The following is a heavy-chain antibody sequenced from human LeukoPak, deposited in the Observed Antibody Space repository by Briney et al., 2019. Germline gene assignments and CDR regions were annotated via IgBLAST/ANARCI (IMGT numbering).Heavy chain of an antibody. CDR2: ISSSSSYI. D-gene: IGHD2-21*02. CDR1: GFTFSSYS. CDR3: ARDTYCGGDCYSD. Sequence: GGSLRLSCAASGFTFSSYSMNWVRQAPGKGLEWVSSISSSSSYIYYAGSVKGRFTISRDNAKNSLYLQMNSLRAEDTAVYYCARDTYCGGDCYSDWGQGTLVTVSS. J-gene: IGHJ4*02. V-gene: IGHV3-21*01.